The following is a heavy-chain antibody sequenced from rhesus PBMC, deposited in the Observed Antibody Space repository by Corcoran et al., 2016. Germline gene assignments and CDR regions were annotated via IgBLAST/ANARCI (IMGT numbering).Heavy chain of an antibody. CDR3: ARDGEGYECSRSYFDV. V-gene: IGHV4S10*01. CDR2: IYGSSTST. J-gene: IGHJ5-1*01. D-gene: IGHD4-23*01. Sequence: QVQLQESGPGEVKPSETLSLTCAVSGGSISDPYWCRWLRQPAGKGLEWIGFIYGSSTSTNYSPALKSRVTISKDTSKNQCSLILNSLTAADTAVYYCARDGEGYECSRSYFDVWGPGVLVTVSS. CDR1: GGSISDPYW.